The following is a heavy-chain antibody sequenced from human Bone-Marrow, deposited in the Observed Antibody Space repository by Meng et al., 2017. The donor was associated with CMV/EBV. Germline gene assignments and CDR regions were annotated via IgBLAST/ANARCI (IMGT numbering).Heavy chain of an antibody. Sequence: GESLKISCTGSGFTFSEYEMNWVRQAPGQGLEWISYISGSGITTYYGDSVKGRFSTSRDNAKNSLYLQMNSLRAEDTAVYYCAGVDIVATSFDYWGQGTLVTVSS. J-gene: IGHJ4*02. V-gene: IGHV3-48*03. CDR1: GFTFSEYE. CDR3: AGVDIVATSFDY. D-gene: IGHD5-12*01. CDR2: ISGSGITT.